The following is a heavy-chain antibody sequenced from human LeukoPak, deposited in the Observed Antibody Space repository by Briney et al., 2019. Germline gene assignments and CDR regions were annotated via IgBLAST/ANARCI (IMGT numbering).Heavy chain of an antibody. CDR3: ARGGYDILTGYSWDY. CDR1: GGSISSYY. V-gene: IGHV4-59*01. CDR2: IYYSGST. J-gene: IGHJ4*02. Sequence: PSQTLSLTCTVSGGSISSYYWSWIRQPPGKGLEWIGYIYYSGSTHYNPSLKSRVTISVDTSKNQFSLKLSSVTAADTAVYYCARGGYDILTGYSWDYWGQGTLVTVSS. D-gene: IGHD3-9*01.